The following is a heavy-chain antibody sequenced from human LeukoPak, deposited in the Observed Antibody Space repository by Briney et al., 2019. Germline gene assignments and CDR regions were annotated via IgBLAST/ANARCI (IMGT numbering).Heavy chain of an antibody. CDR1: GGSISGYY. CDR3: ARVSGYYDSSEAFDI. D-gene: IGHD3-22*01. CDR2: INHSGST. Sequence: SETRSLTCAVYGGSISGYYWSWIRQPPGKGLEWIGEINHSGSTNYNPSLKSRVTISVDTSKNQFSLKLSSVTAADTAVYYCARVSGYYDSSEAFDIWGQGTMVTVSS. J-gene: IGHJ3*02. V-gene: IGHV4-34*01.